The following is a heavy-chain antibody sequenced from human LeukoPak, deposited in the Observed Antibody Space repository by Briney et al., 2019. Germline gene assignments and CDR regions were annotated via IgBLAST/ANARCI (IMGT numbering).Heavy chain of an antibody. D-gene: IGHD5-18*01. V-gene: IGHV3-30-3*01. CDR3: ARETESPYSYGHDAFDI. CDR1: GFTFSSYA. Sequence: GGSLRLSCAASGFTFSSYAMHWVRQAPGKGLEWVAVISYDGSNKYYADSVKGRFTISRDNSKNTLYLQMNSLRAEDTAVYYCARETESPYSYGHDAFDIWGQGTMVTVSS. CDR2: ISYDGSNK. J-gene: IGHJ3*02.